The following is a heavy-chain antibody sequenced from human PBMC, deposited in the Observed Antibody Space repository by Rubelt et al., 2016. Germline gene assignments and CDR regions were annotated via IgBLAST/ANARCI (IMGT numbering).Heavy chain of an antibody. CDR2: INHSGST. J-gene: IGHJ4*02. CDR1: GGSFSGYY. CDR3: ARPGQQLVGVSFDY. Sequence: QVQLQQWGAGLLKPSETLSLTCAVYGGSFSGYYWSWIRQPPGKGLEWIGEINHSGSTNYNPSLKNRVTISVDTSKNQFSLKLGVVTSADTALYYCARPGQQLVGVSFDYWGQGILVTVSS. V-gene: IGHV4-34*01. D-gene: IGHD6-13*01.